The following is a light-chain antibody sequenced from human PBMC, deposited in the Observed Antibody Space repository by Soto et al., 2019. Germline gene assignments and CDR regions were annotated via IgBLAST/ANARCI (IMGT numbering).Light chain of an antibody. J-gene: IGKJ1*01. CDR2: KAP. CDR3: QQFNTWT. CDR1: QGISDW. Sequence: DAQMTQSPSTLSASVGDRVTITCRASQGISDWLAWYQQKPGKAPHLLIYKAPRLESGVPSRFSGRGFGTEFTLTISSLQPDDVGNYYCQQFNTWTFGQGTNVEIK. V-gene: IGKV1-5*03.